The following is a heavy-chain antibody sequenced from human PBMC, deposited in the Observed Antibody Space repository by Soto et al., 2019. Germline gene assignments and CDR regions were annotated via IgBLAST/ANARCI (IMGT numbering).Heavy chain of an antibody. CDR1: GYSFTKYW. J-gene: IGHJ4*02. V-gene: IGHV5-51*01. D-gene: IGHD3-9*01. CDR3: ATGGTLSGYYLFGC. Sequence: GADLKISCKVSGYSFTKYWNGWLRQMPGKGLEWMGIIYPSDSDTRYSPSFQVQVTISADKSISTAYLQWSSLKASDTAMSYCATGGTLSGYYLFGCWGKGTRVTVYS. CDR2: IYPSDSDT.